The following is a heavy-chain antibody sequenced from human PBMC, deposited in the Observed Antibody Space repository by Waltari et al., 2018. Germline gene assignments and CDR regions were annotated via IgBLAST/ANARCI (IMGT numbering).Heavy chain of an antibody. D-gene: IGHD3-10*01. CDR3: ARSAAIVVRGRYFQY. V-gene: IGHV4-34*02. Sequence: QVLLQQWGAGLLKPSETLSLSCAVHGGSSFSAYFWNWVRQVPGKGLEWIVEITDRGLTNYNPALKSRATISVDTSRNQFSLTLTSVTAADTALYYCARSAAIVVRGRYFQYWGQGTLVTVSS. J-gene: IGHJ1*01. CDR1: GGSSFSAYF. CDR2: ITDRGLT.